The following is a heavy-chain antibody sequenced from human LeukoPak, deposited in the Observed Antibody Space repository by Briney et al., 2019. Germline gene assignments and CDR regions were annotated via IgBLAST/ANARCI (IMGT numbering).Heavy chain of an antibody. CDR3: ARESLYHDFWSGYYRGHFDY. CDR1: GFTVSSNY. V-gene: IGHV3-53*01. D-gene: IGHD3-3*01. CDR2: IYSGGST. J-gene: IGHJ4*02. Sequence: GGSLRLSCAASGFTVSSNYMSWVRQAPGKGLEWVSVIYSGGSTYYADSVKGRFTISRDNSKNTLYLQMNSLRAEDTAVYYCARESLYHDFWSGYYRGHFDYWGQGTLVTVSS.